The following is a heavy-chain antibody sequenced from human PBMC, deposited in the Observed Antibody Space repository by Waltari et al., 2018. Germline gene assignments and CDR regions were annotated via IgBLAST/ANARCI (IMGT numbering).Heavy chain of an antibody. CDR3: ARSAKCESASDSCDLVAI. D-gene: IGHD2-21*01. CDR1: GDSLSSDPSF. J-gene: IGHJ4*02. V-gene: IGHV4-61*02. CDR2: IHSSGLT. Sequence: QVQLQESGPGLVEPSQTLSLTCTVSGDSLSSDPSFWGWVREPAGKGLEWIGRIHSSGLTEYKASLKSRVAISRDTSKNQFSLNLSSVTAADTAVYYCARSAKCESASDSCDLVAIWGQGTLVTVSS.